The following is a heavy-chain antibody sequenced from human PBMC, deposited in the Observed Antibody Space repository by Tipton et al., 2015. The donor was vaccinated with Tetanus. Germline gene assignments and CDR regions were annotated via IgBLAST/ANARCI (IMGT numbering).Heavy chain of an antibody. V-gene: IGHV3-74*01. CDR2: INTDGRRT. Sequence: SLRLSCVASGFTSSSHCMHWVRRVPGKGLVWVSRINTDGRRTHYADSVKGRFTISRDTAKNTIFLQMENVKPEDTSIYYCARRSLTNYGLDVWGQGTTVTVSS. J-gene: IGHJ6*02. D-gene: IGHD1/OR15-1a*01. CDR1: GFTSSSHC. CDR3: ARRSLTNYGLDV.